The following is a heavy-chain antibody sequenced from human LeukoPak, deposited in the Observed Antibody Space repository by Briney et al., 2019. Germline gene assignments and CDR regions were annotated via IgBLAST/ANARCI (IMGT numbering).Heavy chain of an antibody. CDR1: GGSISTYY. D-gene: IGHD4-17*01. Sequence: SETLSLTCTVAGGSISTYYWSWIRQPPGKGLEWIGYIYYSGSTNYNPSLKSRVTISVDTSKTQLSLKLSSVNAACRAVHYCARGVTVTTPLGWFDPWGQGTLVTVSS. J-gene: IGHJ5*02. CDR2: IYYSGST. CDR3: ARGVTVTTPLGWFDP. V-gene: IGHV4-59*01.